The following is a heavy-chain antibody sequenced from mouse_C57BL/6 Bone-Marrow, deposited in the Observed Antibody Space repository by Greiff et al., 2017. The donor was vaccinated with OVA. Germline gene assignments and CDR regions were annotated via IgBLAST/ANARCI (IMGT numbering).Heavy chain of an antibody. CDR3: VRERYYFDY. CDR2: ISSKSSNYAT. V-gene: IGHV10-3*01. CDR1: GFTFNTYA. Sequence: DVMLVESGGGLVQPKGSLKLSCAASGFTFNTYAMHWVRQAPGKGLEWVARISSKSSNYATYYADSVKDRFTISRDDSQSMLYLQINNLKTEDTAMYYCVRERYYFDYWGKGTTLTVSS. J-gene: IGHJ2*01.